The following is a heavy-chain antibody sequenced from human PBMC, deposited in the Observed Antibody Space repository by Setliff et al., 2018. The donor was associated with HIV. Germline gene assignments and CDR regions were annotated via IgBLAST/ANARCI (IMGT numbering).Heavy chain of an antibody. J-gene: IGHJ6*03. CDR1: GFTFSSYS. CDR2: ISSTGITT. V-gene: IGHV3-48*04. CDR3: ARDDHGALMGVIIRYYYMDV. D-gene: IGHD3-10*01. Sequence: PGGSLRLSCAASGFTFSSYSMNWVRQAPGKGLEWIAYISSTGITTYYADSVKGRFTISRDNAKNSLYLQMNSLRAEDTAVYYCARDDHGALMGVIIRYYYMDVWGKGTTVTV.